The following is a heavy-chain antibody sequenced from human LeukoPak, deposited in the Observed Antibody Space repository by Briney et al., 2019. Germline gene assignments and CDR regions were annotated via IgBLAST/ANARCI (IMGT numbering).Heavy chain of an antibody. J-gene: IGHJ4*02. CDR3: AKDGKKHHGTGDYDK. Sequence: GGSLRLSCAASGFTFSSYAMSWVRQAPGKGLEWVSDISGSGGSTSYADSVKSRFTISRDNSKNTLYMQMNSLRAEDTAVYYCAKDGKKHHGTGDYDKWGQGTLVTVPS. CDR1: GFTFSSYA. CDR2: ISGSGGST. D-gene: IGHD3-10*01. V-gene: IGHV3-23*01.